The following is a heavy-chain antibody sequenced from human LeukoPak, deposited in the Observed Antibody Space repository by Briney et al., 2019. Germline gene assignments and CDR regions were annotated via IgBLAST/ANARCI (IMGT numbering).Heavy chain of an antibody. V-gene: IGHV3-9*01. CDR3: AKDKRDYADAFDI. D-gene: IGHD4-17*01. Sequence: GGSLRLSCAASGFTFDDYAMHWVRQAPGKGLEWVSGISWNSGSIGYADSVKGRFTISRDNAKNSLYLQMNSLRAEDTALYYCAKDKRDYADAFDIWGQGTMVTVSS. J-gene: IGHJ3*02. CDR1: GFTFDDYA. CDR2: ISWNSGSI.